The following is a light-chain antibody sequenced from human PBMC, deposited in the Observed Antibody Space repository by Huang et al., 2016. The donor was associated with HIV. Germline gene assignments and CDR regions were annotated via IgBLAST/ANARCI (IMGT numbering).Light chain of an antibody. J-gene: IGKJ4*01. CDR1: RSVTSK. CDR3: QQYNNWPPVT. Sequence: DIVMTQSPATLSVSPGERAPLSCRASRSVTSKLAWYQQKPGQAPRLLIYEGSTRATGIPARFSGSGSGTEFTLTISSLQSEDFAVYYCQQYNNWPPVTFGGGTKVEIK. CDR2: EGS. V-gene: IGKV3-15*01.